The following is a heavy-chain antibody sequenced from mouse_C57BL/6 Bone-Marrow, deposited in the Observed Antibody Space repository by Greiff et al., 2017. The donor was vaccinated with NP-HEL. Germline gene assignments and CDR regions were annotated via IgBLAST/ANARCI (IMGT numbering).Heavy chain of an antibody. CDR1: GFTFTDYY. J-gene: IGHJ4*01. D-gene: IGHD1-1*01. CDR2: IRNKANGYTT. CDR3: ARYELLHYAMDY. Sequence: EVKLMESGGGLVQPGGSLSLSCAASGFTFTDYYMSWVRQPPGKALEWLGFIRNKANGYTTEYSASVKGRFTISRDNSQSILYLQMNALRAEDSATYYCARYELLHYAMDYWGQGTSVTVSS. V-gene: IGHV7-3*01.